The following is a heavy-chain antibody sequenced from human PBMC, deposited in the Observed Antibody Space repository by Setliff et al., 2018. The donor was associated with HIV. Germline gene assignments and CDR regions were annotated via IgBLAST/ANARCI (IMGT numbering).Heavy chain of an antibody. J-gene: IGHJ4*02. V-gene: IGHV5-51*01. CDR3: ARLPGTWLQSLWERAPYYFDY. D-gene: IGHD5-12*01. Sequence: PGESLKISCKGSGYIFTSYWIAWVRQMPGKGLEWMGIIYPADPDTRYSPSFQGQVTISADKSISTAFLQWNSLRASDTAMYYCARLPGTWLQSLWERAPYYFDYWGPGTLVTVSS. CDR1: GYIFTSYW. CDR2: IYPADPDT.